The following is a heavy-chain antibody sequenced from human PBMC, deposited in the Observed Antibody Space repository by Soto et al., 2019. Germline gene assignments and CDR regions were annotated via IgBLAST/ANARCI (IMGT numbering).Heavy chain of an antibody. J-gene: IGHJ4*02. Sequence: GGSLRLSCTASGFTFSSFGMTWVRQAPGKGLECVSAISEDGGSTYYADSVKGRFTISRDNSKNTLFLQMNSLRADDTALYYCAKCLSGGNLHYLDSWGQGTPVTVSS. V-gene: IGHV3-23*01. CDR2: ISEDGGST. CDR1: GFTFSSFG. D-gene: IGHD2-15*01. CDR3: AKCLSGGNLHYLDS.